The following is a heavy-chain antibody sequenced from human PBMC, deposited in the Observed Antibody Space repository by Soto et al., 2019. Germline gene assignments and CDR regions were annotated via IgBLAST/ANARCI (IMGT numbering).Heavy chain of an antibody. CDR3: ARSGMEYYFDY. D-gene: IGHD3-3*01. V-gene: IGHV4-59*01. J-gene: IGHJ4*02. Sequence: QVQLQESGPGLVKPSKTLSLTCTVSGGSISSYYWSWIRQPPGKGLEWIGYIYYSGSTNYNPSLKSRVTISVDTSKNQFSLKLSSVTAADTAVYYCARSGMEYYFDYWGQGTLVTVSS. CDR2: IYYSGST. CDR1: GGSISSYY.